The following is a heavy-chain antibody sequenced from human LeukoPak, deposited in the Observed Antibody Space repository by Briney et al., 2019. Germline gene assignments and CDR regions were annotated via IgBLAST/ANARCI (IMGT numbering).Heavy chain of an antibody. CDR3: AHRIMIRGGSGSSGNT. CDR1: GFSLTTSGVG. Sequence: VSGPTLVNPTQTLTLTCTFSGFSLTTSGVGVGWFRQPPGKALEWLAFIYWDDDKRYRPYLENSLTITKDTSKNQVVLRMTYMDPVDTATYYCAHRIMIRGGSGSSGNTWGQGIPVTVSS. D-gene: IGHD3-10*01. V-gene: IGHV2-5*02. CDR2: IYWDDDK. J-gene: IGHJ5*02.